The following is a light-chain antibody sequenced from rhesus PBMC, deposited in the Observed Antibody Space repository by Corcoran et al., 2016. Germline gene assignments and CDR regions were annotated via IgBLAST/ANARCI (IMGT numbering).Light chain of an antibody. CDR3: CSDTRSSAYT. Sequence: QSAPTQPPSVSGSPGQSVTISCTGTSSDVGGYNYVSWYQQHPGKAPKLMIYDVSKRPSGVSDRFSGSKSGNTASLTITGLQADGDADYFCCSDTRSSAYTYGTGTRLTVL. CDR1: SSDVGGYNY. V-gene: IGLV2S7*01. CDR2: DVS. J-gene: IGLJ1*01.